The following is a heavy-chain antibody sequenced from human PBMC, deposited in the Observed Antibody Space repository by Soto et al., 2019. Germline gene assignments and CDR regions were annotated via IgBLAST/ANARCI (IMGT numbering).Heavy chain of an antibody. D-gene: IGHD3-22*01. CDR2: ISGSGGST. CDR1: GFTFSSYA. CDR3: AKVKRKDSSGYYYVGSDIFDY. J-gene: IGHJ4*02. V-gene: IGHV3-23*01. Sequence: GGSLRLSCAASGFTFSSYAMSWVRQAPGKGLEWVSAISGSGGSTYYADSVKGRFTISKDNSKNTVDLQMNSLRAEDTAVYYCAKVKRKDSSGYYYVGSDIFDYWGQGTLVTVSS.